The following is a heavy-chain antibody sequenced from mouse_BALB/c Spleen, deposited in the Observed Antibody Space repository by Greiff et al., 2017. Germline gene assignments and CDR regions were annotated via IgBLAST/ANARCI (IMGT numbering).Heavy chain of an antibody. V-gene: IGHV1-7*01. D-gene: IGHD1-2*01. CDR1: GYTFTSYW. J-gene: IGHJ4*01. CDR2: INPSTGYT. Sequence: VKLQESGAELAKPGASVKMSCKASGYTFTSYWMHWVKQRPGQGLEWIGYINPSTGYTEYNQKFKDKATLTADKSSSTAYMQLSSLTSEDSAVYYCARRARLYYAMDYWGQGTSVTVSS. CDR3: ARRARLYYAMDY.